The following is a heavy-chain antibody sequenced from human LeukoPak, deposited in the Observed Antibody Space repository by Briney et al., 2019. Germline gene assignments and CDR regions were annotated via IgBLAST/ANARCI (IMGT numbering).Heavy chain of an antibody. J-gene: IGHJ4*02. CDR3: ARARGSYPDY. CDR1: GFNFNYAW. D-gene: IGHD1-26*01. V-gene: IGHV3-21*01. Sequence: GGSLRLSCAASGFNFNYAWMNWVRQAPGKGLEWVSSISSSSSYIYYADSVKGRFTTSRDNAKNSLYLQMNSLRAEDTAVYYCARARGSYPDYWGQGTLVTVSS. CDR2: ISSSSSYI.